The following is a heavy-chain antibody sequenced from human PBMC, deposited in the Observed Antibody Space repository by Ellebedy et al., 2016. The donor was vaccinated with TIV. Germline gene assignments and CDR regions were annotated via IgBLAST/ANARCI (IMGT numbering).Heavy chain of an antibody. CDR1: GFSITSYA. CDR3: ARDRGYCSSTSCSYYFDY. Sequence: GESLKISCAASGFSITSYAMSWVRQAPGKGLEWVANIKQDGSEKYYVDSVKGRFTISRDNAKNSLYLQMNSLRAEDTAVYYCARDRGYCSSTSCSYYFDYWGQGTLVTVSS. J-gene: IGHJ4*02. V-gene: IGHV3-7*03. D-gene: IGHD2-2*01. CDR2: IKQDGSEK.